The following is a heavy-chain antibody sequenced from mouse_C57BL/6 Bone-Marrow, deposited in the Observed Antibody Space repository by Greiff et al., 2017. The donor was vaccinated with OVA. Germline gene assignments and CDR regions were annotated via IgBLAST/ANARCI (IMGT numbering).Heavy chain of an antibody. J-gene: IGHJ2*01. D-gene: IGHD2-5*01. CDR1: GYAFSSYW. CDR3: ARFRGYSNSYYFDY. CDR2: IYPGAGDT. V-gene: IGHV1-80*01. Sequence: QVQLQQSGAELVKPGASVKISCKASGYAFSSYWMNWVKQRPGKGLEWIGQIYPGAGDTTYNGQFKGKATLPADKSSSTAYMQLSSLTSEDSAVYFCARFRGYSNSYYFDYWGQGTTLTVSS.